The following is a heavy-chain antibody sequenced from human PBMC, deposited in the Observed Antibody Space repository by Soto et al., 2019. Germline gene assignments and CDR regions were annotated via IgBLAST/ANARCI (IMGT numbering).Heavy chain of an antibody. V-gene: IGHV4-34*01. J-gene: IGHJ4*02. CDR1: GGSFSGYY. CDR2: INHSGST. D-gene: IGHD3-9*01. Sequence: PSETLSLTCAVYGGSFSGYYWSWIRQPPGKGLEWIGEINHSGSTNYNPSLKSRVTISVDTSKNQFSLKLSSVTAADTAVYYCARDPLRYFDWLPHGYFDYWGRGTLVTVSS. CDR3: ARDPLRYFDWLPHGYFDY.